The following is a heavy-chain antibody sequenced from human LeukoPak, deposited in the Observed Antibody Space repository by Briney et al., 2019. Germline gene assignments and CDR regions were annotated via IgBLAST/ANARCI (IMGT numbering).Heavy chain of an antibody. V-gene: IGHV4-59*08. D-gene: IGHD6-19*01. Sequence: PSETLSLTCAVSGGSINSHYWGWIRQPPGKGLQWIGDIYYTGKNNYNPSLKSRVTISLDTSKDHLSLNLTSVLAADTAIYYCVRRDTGWNYFDYWGHGILVTVSS. CDR3: VRRDTGWNYFDY. J-gene: IGHJ4*01. CDR2: IYYTGKN. CDR1: GGSINSHY.